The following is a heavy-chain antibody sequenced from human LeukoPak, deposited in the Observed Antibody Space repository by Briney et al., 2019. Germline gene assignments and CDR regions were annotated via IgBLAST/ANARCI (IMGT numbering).Heavy chain of an antibody. J-gene: IGHJ3*02. V-gene: IGHV3-11*01. CDR3: AKDTGGQTYYDILRNDAFDI. CDR2: ISSSGSTI. D-gene: IGHD3-9*01. Sequence: GGSLRLSCAASGFTFSDYYMSWIRQAPGKGLEWVSYISSSGSTIYYADSVKGRFTISRDNAKNSLYLQMNSLRAEDTALYYCAKDTGGQTYYDILRNDAFDIWGQGTMVTVSS. CDR1: GFTFSDYY.